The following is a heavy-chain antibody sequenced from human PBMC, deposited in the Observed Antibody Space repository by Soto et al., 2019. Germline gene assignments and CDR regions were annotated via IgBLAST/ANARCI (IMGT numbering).Heavy chain of an antibody. V-gene: IGHV1-69*13. Sequence: APVKVSCKASGGTFSSYAISWVRQAPGQGLEWMGGIIPIFGTANYAQKFQGRVTITADESTSTAYMELSSLRSEDTAVYYCARESTVRGLYYFDYWGQGTLVTVSS. CDR2: IIPIFGTA. CDR1: GGTFSSYA. CDR3: ARESTVRGLYYFDY. J-gene: IGHJ4*02. D-gene: IGHD3-10*01.